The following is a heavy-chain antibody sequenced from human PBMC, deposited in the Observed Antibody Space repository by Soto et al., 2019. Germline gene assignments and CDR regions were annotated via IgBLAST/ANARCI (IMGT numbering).Heavy chain of an antibody. Sequence: ASMKVSCKASGYTFTSYAMHWVRQAPGQRLEWMGWINAGNGNTKYSQKFQGRVTITRNTSATTAYMELSSLSSEDTAVYYCESQDYYDSSGYYSFDYWGQGTLVTVSS. CDR1: GYTFTSYA. D-gene: IGHD3-22*01. CDR2: INAGNGNT. J-gene: IGHJ4*02. V-gene: IGHV1-3*01. CDR3: ESQDYYDSSGYYSFDY.